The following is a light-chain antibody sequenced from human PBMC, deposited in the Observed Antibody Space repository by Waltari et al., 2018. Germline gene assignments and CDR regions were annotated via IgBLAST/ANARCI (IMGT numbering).Light chain of an antibody. J-gene: IGKJ3*01. CDR2: WAS. V-gene: IGKV4-1*01. Sequence: DIVMTQSPDSLAVSLGERATINCKSSQSVLFSSNNRNYLAWYQQKPGQSAKLVLYWASTRESGVPDRFSGSGSVTDFTLTISSLQAEDVAVYYCQQYYSSPFTFGPGTKLEIK. CDR1: QSVLFSSNNRNY. CDR3: QQYYSSPFT.